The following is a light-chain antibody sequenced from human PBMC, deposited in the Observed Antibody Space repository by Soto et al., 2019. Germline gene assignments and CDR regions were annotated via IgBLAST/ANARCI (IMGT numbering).Light chain of an antibody. Sequence: DIVMTQSPDSLAVSLGERATINCKSSQRVLYSSNNKNYLAWYQQKPGQPPKLLIYLASTRESGVPDRFSGRGSGTDFTRTISSLQAEDVAVYYCQQYYSTPLTFGGGTKLEIK. CDR1: QRVLYSSNNKNY. J-gene: IGKJ4*01. V-gene: IGKV4-1*01. CDR2: LAS. CDR3: QQYYSTPLT.